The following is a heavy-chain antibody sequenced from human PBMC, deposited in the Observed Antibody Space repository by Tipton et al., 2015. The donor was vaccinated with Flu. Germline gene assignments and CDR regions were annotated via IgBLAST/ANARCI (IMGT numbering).Heavy chain of an antibody. Sequence: TLSLTCAVYGGSISSYYWYWIRQPPGKRLEWIGYIFHTGSNNYNPSLMSRVTMLIDTSKNEFSLKLTSVTAADTAVYYCAKGVGKGFYDILTGYTTHAFDIWGQGTMVTVSS. J-gene: IGHJ3*02. CDR3: AKGVGKGFYDILTGYTTHAFDI. D-gene: IGHD3-9*01. V-gene: IGHV4-59*01. CDR1: GGSISSYY. CDR2: IFHTGSN.